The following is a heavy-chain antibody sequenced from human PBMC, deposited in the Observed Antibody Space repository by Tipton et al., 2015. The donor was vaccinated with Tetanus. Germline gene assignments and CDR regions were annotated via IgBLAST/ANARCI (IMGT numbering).Heavy chain of an antibody. CDR1: GFTVGSNY. Sequence: SLRLSCAASGFTVGSNYMGWVRQAPGKGLEWVSFIYAGGSTYYADSVQGRFTISRDTSGNTLYLQMNSLRIDDTAVYYCVRTFTGSYNNCGHGTLVTVSS. CDR3: VRTFTGSYNN. J-gene: IGHJ4*01. D-gene: IGHD1-26*01. CDR2: IYAGGST. V-gene: IGHV3-53*01.